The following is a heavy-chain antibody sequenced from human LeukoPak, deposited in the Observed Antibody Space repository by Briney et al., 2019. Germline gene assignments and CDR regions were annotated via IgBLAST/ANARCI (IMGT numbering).Heavy chain of an antibody. Sequence: SETLSLTCTVSGGSISSYYWSWIRQPPGKALEWIGYIYNSGRTNSNPSLKSRVTMSVDTSKNQFSLKLSSVTAADPAVYYCARGAVKQYYFDYWGQGTLVTVSS. CDR2: IYNSGRT. D-gene: IGHD4-11*01. J-gene: IGHJ4*02. CDR3: ARGAVKQYYFDY. CDR1: GGSISSYY. V-gene: IGHV4-59*08.